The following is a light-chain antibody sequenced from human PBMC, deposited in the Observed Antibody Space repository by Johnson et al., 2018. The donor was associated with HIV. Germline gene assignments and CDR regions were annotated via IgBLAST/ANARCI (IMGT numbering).Light chain of an antibody. CDR1: SSNIGNKY. V-gene: IGLV1-51*01. J-gene: IGLJ1*01. Sequence: QSVLTQPPSVSAAPGQKVTISCSGSSSNIGNKYVSWYQQLPGTAPKVLIYDNNKRPSWIPDRFSGSKSGTSATLGITGLQTGDEADYYCGTWDNSLSAHFVFGTGTKVTVL. CDR3: GTWDNSLSAHFV. CDR2: DNN.